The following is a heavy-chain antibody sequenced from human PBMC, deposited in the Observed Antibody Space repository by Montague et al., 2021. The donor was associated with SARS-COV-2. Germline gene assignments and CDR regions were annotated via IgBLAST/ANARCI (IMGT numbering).Heavy chain of an antibody. J-gene: IGHJ6*02. CDR1: GASISNYY. Sequence: SETLSLTCTVSGASISNYYWSWIRQPPGRGLEWIGYIYYSGSTDYSPSLKSRVTISLDTSKNQFSLKVASVTAADTAVYYCARGGGYYNYGLDVWGLGTTVTVSS. D-gene: IGHD3-22*01. CDR3: ARGGGYYNYGLDV. CDR2: IYYSGST. V-gene: IGHV4-59*01.